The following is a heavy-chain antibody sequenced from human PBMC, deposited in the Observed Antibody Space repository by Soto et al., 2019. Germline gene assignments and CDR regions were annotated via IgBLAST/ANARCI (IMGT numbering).Heavy chain of an antibody. CDR1: GGSVSSGSYY. J-gene: IGHJ6*02. CDR3: ARDAGSGSYTSYGMDV. CDR2: IYYSGST. V-gene: IGHV4-61*01. Sequence: SETLSLTCTVSGGSVSSGSYYWSWIRQPPGKGLEWIGYIYYSGSTNYNPSLKSRVTISVDTSKNQFSLKLSSVTAADTAVYYCARDAGSGSYTSYGMDVWGQGTTVTVSS. D-gene: IGHD3-10*01.